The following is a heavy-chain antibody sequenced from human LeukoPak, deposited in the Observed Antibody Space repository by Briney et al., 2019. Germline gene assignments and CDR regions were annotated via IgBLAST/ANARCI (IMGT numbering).Heavy chain of an antibody. D-gene: IGHD1-1*01. V-gene: IGHV4-4*07. CDR2: IYTSGST. J-gene: IGHJ6*02. CDR3: ARDGVPHYYYYYGMDV. CDR1: GGSISSYY. Sequence: PSETLSLTCTVSGGSISSYYWSWIRQPAGKGLEWIGRIYTSGSTNYNPSLKSRVTMSVDTSKNQFSLKLSSVTAADTAVYYCARDGVPHYYYYYGMDVWGQGTTVTVSS.